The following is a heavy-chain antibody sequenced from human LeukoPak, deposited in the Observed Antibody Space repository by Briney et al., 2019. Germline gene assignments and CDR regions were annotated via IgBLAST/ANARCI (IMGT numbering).Heavy chain of an antibody. D-gene: IGHD3-3*01. V-gene: IGHV1-8*03. Sequence: ASVKVSCKASGYTFTSYDTNWVRQAPGQGLEWMGWMNPNSGNTGYAQKFQGRVTITRNTSISTAYMELSSLRSEDTAVYYCARGLGKFLEWAPWFDPWGQGTLVTVSS. CDR3: ARGLGKFLEWAPWFDP. J-gene: IGHJ5*02. CDR1: GYTFTSYD. CDR2: MNPNSGNT.